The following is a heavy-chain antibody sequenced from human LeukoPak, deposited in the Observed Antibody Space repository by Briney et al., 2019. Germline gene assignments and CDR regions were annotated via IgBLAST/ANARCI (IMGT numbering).Heavy chain of an antibody. CDR3: ARSAPAYYDFWSGLDY. J-gene: IGHJ4*02. CDR1: GGSIGNGGYY. CDR2: IYYSGTT. V-gene: IGHV4-31*03. Sequence: SETLSLTCTVSGGSIGNGGYYWSWIRQHPGKGLEWIGNIYYSGTTYYNPSLKSRVTISVDTSKNQFSLKLSSVTAADTAVYFCARSAPAYYDFWSGLDYWGQGTLVTVSS. D-gene: IGHD3-3*01.